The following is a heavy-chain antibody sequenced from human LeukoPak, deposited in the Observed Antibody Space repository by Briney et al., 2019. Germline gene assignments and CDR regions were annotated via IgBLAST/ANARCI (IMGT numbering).Heavy chain of an antibody. Sequence: SETLSLTCTVSGGSISSSSYYWGWIRQPPGKGLEWIGSIYYSGITYYNPSLKSRVTISVDTSKNQFSLKLSSVTPADTAVYYCARHLKPHSYYGSGSYYLWGQGTLVTVSS. CDR1: GGSISSSSYY. CDR2: IYYSGIT. J-gene: IGHJ5*02. V-gene: IGHV4-39*01. CDR3: ARHLKPHSYYGSGSYYL. D-gene: IGHD3-10*01.